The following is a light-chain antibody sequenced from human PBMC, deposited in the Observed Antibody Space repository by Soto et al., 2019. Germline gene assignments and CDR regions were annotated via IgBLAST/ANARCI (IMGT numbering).Light chain of an antibody. CDR2: DAS. CDR3: QQYNNYSPT. J-gene: IGKJ1*01. V-gene: IGKV1-5*01. CDR1: QSISSW. Sequence: DIQMTQSPSTLSASVGDRVTITCRASQSISSWLAWYRQKPGKAPKLLIYDASSLESGVPSRFSGSGSGTEFTLTISSLQPDDFATYYCQQYNNYSPTFGQGTKVEIK.